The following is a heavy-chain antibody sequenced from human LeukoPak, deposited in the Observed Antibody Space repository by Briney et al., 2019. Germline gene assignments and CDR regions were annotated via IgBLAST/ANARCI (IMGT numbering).Heavy chain of an antibody. CDR3: VKGAESYCDSRSDY. CDR1: GFTFSSYA. CDR2: ISNNGGTT. V-gene: IGHV3-64D*09. D-gene: IGHD3-22*01. J-gene: IGHJ4*02. Sequence: GGSLRLSCSASGFTFSSYAMHWDRQAPGKGLEYVSAISNNGGTTYYVDSVKGRFTISRDNSKNTLYLQMSSLRAEDTAVFYCVKGAESYCDSRSDYWGQGTLVTVSS.